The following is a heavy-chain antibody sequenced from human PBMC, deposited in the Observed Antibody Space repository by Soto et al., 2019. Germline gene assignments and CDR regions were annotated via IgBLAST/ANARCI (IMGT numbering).Heavy chain of an antibody. D-gene: IGHD3-9*01. Sequence: GGSLRLSCAASGCTFSSYAMSGVRQAPGKGLEWVSAISGSGGSTYYADSVKGRFTISRDNSKNTLYLQMNSLRAEDTAVYYCAKDGGYYDILTGYYNVWYFDYWGQGTLATVPS. V-gene: IGHV3-23*01. CDR3: AKDGGYYDILTGYYNVWYFDY. CDR2: ISGSGGST. CDR1: GCTFSSYA. J-gene: IGHJ4*02.